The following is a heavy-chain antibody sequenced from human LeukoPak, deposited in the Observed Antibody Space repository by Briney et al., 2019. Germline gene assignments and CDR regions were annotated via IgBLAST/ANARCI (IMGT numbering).Heavy chain of an antibody. J-gene: IGHJ6*03. CDR1: GGSISSGSYY. CDR2: IYTSGST. D-gene: IGHD6-13*01. CDR3: ASGPRYSSNFFYYYMDV. Sequence: SSETLSLTCTGSGGSISSGSYYWRWIRQPVGKGLEWIGHIYTSGSTNYNPSLKSRVTISVDTSKNQFSLKLSSVTAADTAVYYCASGPRYSSNFFYYYMDVWGKGTTVTISS. V-gene: IGHV4-61*09.